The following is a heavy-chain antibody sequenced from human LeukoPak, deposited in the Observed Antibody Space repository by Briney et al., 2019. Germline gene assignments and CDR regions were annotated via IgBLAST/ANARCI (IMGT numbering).Heavy chain of an antibody. J-gene: IGHJ4*02. D-gene: IGHD6-19*01. V-gene: IGHV4-61*01. CDR2: IYYSGST. CDR3: ARVRYSSGWYEDY. Sequence: SETLSLTCTVSGGSVSSGSYYWSWIRQPPGKGLEWIGYIYYSGSTRYNPSLKSRVTISVDTSKNQFSLKLSSVTAADTAVYYCARVRYSSGWYEDYWGQGTLVTVSS. CDR1: GGSVSSGSYY.